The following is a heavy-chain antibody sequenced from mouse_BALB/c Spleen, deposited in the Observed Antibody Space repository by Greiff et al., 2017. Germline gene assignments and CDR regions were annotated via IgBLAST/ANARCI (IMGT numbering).Heavy chain of an antibody. CDR3: ARLDSLFFAY. Sequence: QVQLKQSGAELVRPGTSVKVSCKASGYAFTNYLIEWVKQRPGQGLEWIGVINPGSGGTNYNEKFKGKATLTADKSSSTAYMRLSSLTSDDSAVYFCARLDSLFFAYWGQGTLVTVSA. CDR1: GYAFTNYL. CDR2: INPGSGGT. D-gene: IGHD1-1*01. J-gene: IGHJ3*01. V-gene: IGHV1-54*01.